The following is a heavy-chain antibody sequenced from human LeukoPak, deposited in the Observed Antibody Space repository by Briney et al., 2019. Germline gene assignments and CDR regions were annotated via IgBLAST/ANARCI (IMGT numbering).Heavy chain of an antibody. Sequence: SETLSLTCTVSGGSISSSSYYWGWIRQPPGKGLEWIGSIYYSGSTYYNPSLKSRDTISVDTSKNQFSLKLSSVTAADTAVYYCARQGDSSGYNDYWGQGTLVTVSS. V-gene: IGHV4-39*01. D-gene: IGHD3-22*01. CDR2: IYYSGST. J-gene: IGHJ4*02. CDR1: GGSISSSSYY. CDR3: ARQGDSSGYNDY.